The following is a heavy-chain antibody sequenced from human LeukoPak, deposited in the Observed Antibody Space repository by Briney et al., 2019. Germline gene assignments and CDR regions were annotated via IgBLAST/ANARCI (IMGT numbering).Heavy chain of an antibody. J-gene: IGHJ4*02. CDR3: AKGQLEYYYDSSGYYYPFDY. CDR2: IFSSGPT. V-gene: IGHV3-53*01. Sequence: SGGSLRLSCAASGFNVSNNYMNWVRQAPGKGLEWVSVIFSSGPTYYADSVKGRFTISRDNSKNTLYLQMNSLRAEDTAVYYCAKGQLEYYYDSSGYYYPFDYWGQGTLVTVSS. D-gene: IGHD3-22*01. CDR1: GFNVSNNY.